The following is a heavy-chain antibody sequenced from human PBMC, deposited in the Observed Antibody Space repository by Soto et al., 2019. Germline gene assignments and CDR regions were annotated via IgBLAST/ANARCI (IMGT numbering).Heavy chain of an antibody. CDR3: ARSLIVGYCSGGSCYFSFLDY. Sequence: GGSLRLSCAASGFTFSRYWLHWVRQAPGKGLVWVSRINSDGSSTNYADSVKGRFTISRDNSKNTLYLQMNSLRAEDTAVYYCARSLIVGYCSGGSCYFSFLDYWGQGTLVTVSS. J-gene: IGHJ4*02. CDR1: GFTFSRYW. CDR2: INSDGSST. D-gene: IGHD2-15*01. V-gene: IGHV3-74*01.